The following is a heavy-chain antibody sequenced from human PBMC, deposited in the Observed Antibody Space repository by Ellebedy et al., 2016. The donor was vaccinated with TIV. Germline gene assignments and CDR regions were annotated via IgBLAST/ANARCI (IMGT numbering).Heavy chain of an antibody. J-gene: IGHJ4*02. Sequence: AASVTVSCKASGYTLTGYYIHWVRQAPGQGLEWLAWINPNNGDTAFAQSLQGRVTMTTDTSISTAYMELSSLTSEDTAVYYCVRDLTNPLKGDYWGQGTLVTVSS. CDR2: INPNNGDT. CDR1: GYTLTGYY. V-gene: IGHV1-2*02. D-gene: IGHD1-14*01. CDR3: VRDLTNPLKGDY.